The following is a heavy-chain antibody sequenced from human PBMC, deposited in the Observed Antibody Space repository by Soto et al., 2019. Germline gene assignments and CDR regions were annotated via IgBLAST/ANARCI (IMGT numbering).Heavy chain of an antibody. V-gene: IGHV4-38-2*01. CDR3: AIGNPDWFDP. J-gene: IGHJ5*02. Sequence: SETLSLTCAVSGYSISSGLYWGWIRQPPGKGLEWIGTIYRGGITYYNPSLKSRVTISIDASKNHFSLRLSSVTATDTAVYFCAIGNPDWFDPWGQGTLVTVSS. D-gene: IGHD1-1*01. CDR1: GYSISSGLY. CDR2: IYRGGIT.